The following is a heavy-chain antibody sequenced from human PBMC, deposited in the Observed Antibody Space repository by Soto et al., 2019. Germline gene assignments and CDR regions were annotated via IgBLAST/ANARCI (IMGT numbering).Heavy chain of an antibody. CDR3: ARAGLSSRYYYFDY. J-gene: IGHJ4*02. CDR1: GGSVTSGNYA. V-gene: IGHV4-30-2*01. CDR2: IYHSGNT. D-gene: IGHD1-26*01. Sequence: QLQLQESGSGLVKPSQTLSLTCAVSGGSVTSGNYAWSWLRQPPGEGLEWIGYIYHSGNTYYNPSLSSRVTISLDRSKNQFSLMLNSVTAADTAVYYCARAGLSSRYYYFDYWGQGSLVTVSS.